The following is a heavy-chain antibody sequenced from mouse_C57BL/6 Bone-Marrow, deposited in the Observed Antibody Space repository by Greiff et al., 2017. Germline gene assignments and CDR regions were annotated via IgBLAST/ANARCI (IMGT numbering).Heavy chain of an antibody. V-gene: IGHV5-17*01. D-gene: IGHD2-3*01. Sequence: EVHLVESGGGLVKPGGSLKLSCAASGFTFSDYGMHWVRQAPEKGLEWVAYISSGSSTIYYADTVKGRFTISRDNAKNTRFLQMTSLRSEDTAMYYCARNGYYPFDYWGQGTTLTVSS. CDR2: ISSGSSTI. CDR1: GFTFSDYG. J-gene: IGHJ2*01. CDR3: ARNGYYPFDY.